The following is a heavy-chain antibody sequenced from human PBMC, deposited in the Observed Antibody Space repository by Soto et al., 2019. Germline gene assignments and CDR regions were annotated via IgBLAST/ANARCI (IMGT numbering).Heavy chain of an antibody. CDR3: ARGEKPVVPAAMYIGHYYMDV. V-gene: IGHV4-31*03. Sequence: QVQLQESGPGLVKPSQTLSLTCTVSGGSISSGGYYWSWIRQHPGKGLEWIGYIYYSGSTYYNPSLKSRVTISVDTSKNQFSLKLSSVTAADTAVYYCARGEKPVVPAAMYIGHYYMDVWGKGTTVTVSS. CDR2: IYYSGST. D-gene: IGHD2-2*01. J-gene: IGHJ6*03. CDR1: GGSISSGGYY.